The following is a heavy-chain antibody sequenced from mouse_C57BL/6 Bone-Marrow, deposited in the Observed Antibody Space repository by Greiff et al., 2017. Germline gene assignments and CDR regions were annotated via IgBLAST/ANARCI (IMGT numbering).Heavy chain of an antibody. J-gene: IGHJ3*01. V-gene: IGHV5-17*01. Sequence: EVQRVESGGGLVKPGGSLKLSCAASGFTFSDYGMHWVRQAPEKGLEWVAYISSGSSTIYYADTVKGRFTISRDKAKNTLFLHMTSLRSEDTAMYYCACPALLRSPWFYYWGQGTLVTVSA. D-gene: IGHD1-1*01. CDR2: ISSGSSTI. CDR1: GFTFSDYG. CDR3: ACPALLRSPWFYY.